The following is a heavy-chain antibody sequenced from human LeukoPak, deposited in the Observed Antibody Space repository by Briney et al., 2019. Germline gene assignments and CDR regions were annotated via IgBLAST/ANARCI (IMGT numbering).Heavy chain of an antibody. J-gene: IGHJ6*03. CDR1: GYTFTSYD. Sequence: ASVKVSCKASGYTFTSYDINWVRQATGQGLEWMGWMNPNSGNTGYAQKFQGRVTMTRNTSISTAYMELSSLRSEDTAVYYCARGRRIAAPGGGYYYYMDVWGKGTTVTVSS. V-gene: IGHV1-8*01. D-gene: IGHD6-6*01. CDR2: MNPNSGNT. CDR3: ARGRRIAAPGGGYYYYMDV.